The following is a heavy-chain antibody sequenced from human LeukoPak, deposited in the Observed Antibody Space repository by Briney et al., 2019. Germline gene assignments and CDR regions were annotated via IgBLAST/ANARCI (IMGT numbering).Heavy chain of an antibody. CDR2: IYYSGST. CDR3: ARGRRMVYADYYYYYGMDV. V-gene: IGHV4-59*01. J-gene: IGHJ6*02. D-gene: IGHD2-8*01. Sequence: PSETLSLTCTVTGGAISSYYWSWIRRPPGKGLEWIGYIYYSGSTNYNPSLKSRVTISVDTSKNQFSLKLSSVTAADTAVYYCARGRRMVYADYYYYYGMDVWGQGTTVTVSS. CDR1: GGAISSYY.